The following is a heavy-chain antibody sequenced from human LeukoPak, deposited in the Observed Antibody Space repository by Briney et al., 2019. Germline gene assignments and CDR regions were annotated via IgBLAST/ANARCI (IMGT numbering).Heavy chain of an antibody. CDR3: ASGYDSSGYLFYSDY. J-gene: IGHJ4*02. CDR1: GFTFSNYE. CDR2: ISSSGSTI. V-gene: IGHV3-48*03. Sequence: PGGSLRLSCAASGFTFSNYEMNWVRQAPGKGLEWVSYISSSGSTIYYADSVKGRFTISRDNAKNSLYLQMNSLRAEDTAVYYCASGYDSSGYLFYSDYWGQGTLVTVSS. D-gene: IGHD3-22*01.